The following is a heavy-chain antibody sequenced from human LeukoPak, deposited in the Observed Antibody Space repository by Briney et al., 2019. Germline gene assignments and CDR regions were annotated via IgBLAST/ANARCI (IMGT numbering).Heavy chain of an antibody. V-gene: IGHV4-4*02. CDR2: SYPWGST. CDR1: VGSISSSNW. D-gene: IGHD2-8*01. CDR3: ARVPWSKYCTNGVCSGPRRRYYCYMDV. Sequence: PSETLSLICAFCVGSISSSNWLSWARQPPGKGVDGIGRSYPWGSTIYNPSLRRRVTMSVDTSKNQFSLKLSSVTAADTAVYYCARVPWSKYCTNGVCSGPRRRYYCYMDVWGKGTTVTVSS. J-gene: IGHJ6*03.